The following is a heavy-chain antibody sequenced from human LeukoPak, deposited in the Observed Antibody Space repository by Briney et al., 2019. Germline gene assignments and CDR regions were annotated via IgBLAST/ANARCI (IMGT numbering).Heavy chain of an antibody. Sequence: SETLSLTCTVSGGSISSSSYYWGWIRQPPGKGLEWIGSIYYSGSTNYNPSLKSRVTISVDTSKNQFSLKLSSVTAADTAVYYCARDSTPVAATGFDYWGQGTLVTVSS. CDR3: ARDSTPVAATGFDY. J-gene: IGHJ4*02. CDR1: GGSISSSSYY. CDR2: IYYSGST. D-gene: IGHD1-26*01. V-gene: IGHV4-39*07.